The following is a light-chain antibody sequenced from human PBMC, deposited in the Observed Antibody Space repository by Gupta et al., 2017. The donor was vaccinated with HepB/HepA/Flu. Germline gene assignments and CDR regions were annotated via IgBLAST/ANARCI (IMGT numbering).Light chain of an antibody. CDR3: AACDNRLNGVV. CDR1: ISNIGSNS. Sequence: QSVLTQPPSASGIPGQRVTNSCSGSISNIGSNSVHWYQQLQGTAPKLLIYSNTQRPRGVPDRFSCSKSGSSAFLVISVRQSEDAAYYYRAACDNRLNGVVFGGGTKLTVL. CDR2: SNT. V-gene: IGLV1-44*01. J-gene: IGLJ2*01.